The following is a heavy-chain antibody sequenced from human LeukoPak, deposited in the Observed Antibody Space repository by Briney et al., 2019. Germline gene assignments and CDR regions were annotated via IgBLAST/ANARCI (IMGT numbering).Heavy chain of an antibody. CDR1: GYTFTSYY. CDR3: ARGLNIDAWFDP. Sequence: ASVKVSCKASGYTFTSYYMHWVRQAPGQGLEWMGIINPSGGSTSYAQKFQGRVTMTRDTSISTAYMELSRLRSDDTAVYYCARGLNIDAWFDPWGQGTLVTVSS. V-gene: IGHV1-46*01. D-gene: IGHD2/OR15-2a*01. CDR2: INPSGGST. J-gene: IGHJ5*02.